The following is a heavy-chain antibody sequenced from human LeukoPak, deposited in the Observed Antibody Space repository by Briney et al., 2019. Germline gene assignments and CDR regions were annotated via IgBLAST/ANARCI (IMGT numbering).Heavy chain of an antibody. CDR1: GGSIGSNT. D-gene: IGHD3-10*01. Sequence: PSETLSLTCTVSGGSIGSNTWSWIRQTPEEGLEWIGYIYNSGSTNYNPSLKSRVTISVDTSKNQFSLKLSSVTAADTAVYYCARGNGSGSYSRFFYYYYYMDVWGKGTTVTVSS. CDR3: ARGNGSGSYSRFFYYYYYMDV. V-gene: IGHV4-59*12. CDR2: IYNSGST. J-gene: IGHJ6*03.